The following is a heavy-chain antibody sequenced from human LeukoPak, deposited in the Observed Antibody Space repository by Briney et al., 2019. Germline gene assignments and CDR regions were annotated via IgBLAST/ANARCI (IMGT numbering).Heavy chain of an antibody. Sequence: RGSLRLSCAASGFTVSSNYMSWVRQAPGKGLEWVSVIYSGGSTYYADSVEGRFTISRDNSKNTLYLQMNSLRAEDTAVYYCAHGGIAAADTDAFDIWGQGTMVTVSS. CDR1: GFTVSSNY. D-gene: IGHD6-13*01. J-gene: IGHJ3*02. CDR3: AHGGIAAADTDAFDI. CDR2: IYSGGST. V-gene: IGHV3-66*01.